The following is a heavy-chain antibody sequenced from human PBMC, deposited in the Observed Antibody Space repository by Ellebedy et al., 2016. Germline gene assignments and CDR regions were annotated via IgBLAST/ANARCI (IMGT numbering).Heavy chain of an antibody. CDR1: GYTFTSYD. V-gene: IGHV1-2*02. CDR3: ARRPYSGYDYYFDY. Sequence: ASVKVSXXASGYTFTSYDINWVRQATGQGLEWMGWINPNSGDTNFAQKFQGRVTMTRDTSISTAYMELSRLRSDDTAVYYCARRPYSGYDYYFDYWGQGTLVTVSS. J-gene: IGHJ4*02. D-gene: IGHD5-12*01. CDR2: INPNSGDT.